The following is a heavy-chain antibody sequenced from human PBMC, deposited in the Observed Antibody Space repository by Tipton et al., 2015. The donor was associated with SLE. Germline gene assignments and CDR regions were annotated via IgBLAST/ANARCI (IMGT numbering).Heavy chain of an antibody. V-gene: IGHV4-61*09. CDR3: ARDRLTGSHLDP. D-gene: IGHD1-20*01. CDR2: IHNSGST. J-gene: IGHJ5*02. CDR1: AGSIRGGNYY. Sequence: TLSLTCTVSAGSIRGGNYYWSWIRQPAGKGLEWIGHIHNSGSTNYNPSLKSRVAISLDTSRNQFSLRLSSVTAADTAMYYCARDRLTGSHLDPWGQGTLVTVSS.